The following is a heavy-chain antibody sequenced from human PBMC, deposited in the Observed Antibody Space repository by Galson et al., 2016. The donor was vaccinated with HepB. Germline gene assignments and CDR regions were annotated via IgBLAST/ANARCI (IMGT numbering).Heavy chain of an antibody. CDR2: VSGHNGNI. Sequence: SVKVSCKASGYTFTTFGVSWVRQAPGQGLEWMGWVSGHNGNIKYAQKFQGRVSMTTDTSTSTAYMELRSLRSDDTAVYYCARDQWYFYDSSAQVGVDYWGQGTLVTVSS. CDR1: GYTFTTFG. D-gene: IGHD3-22*01. V-gene: IGHV1-18*01. CDR3: ARDQWYFYDSSAQVGVDY. J-gene: IGHJ4*02.